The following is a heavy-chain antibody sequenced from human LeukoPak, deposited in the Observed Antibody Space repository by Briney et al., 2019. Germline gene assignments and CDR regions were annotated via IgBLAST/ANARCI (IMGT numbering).Heavy chain of an antibody. Sequence: PGGSLRLSCAASGFTFSSYSMNWVRQAPGKGLEWVSSISSSSSYIYYADSVKGRFTISRDNAKNSLYLQMNSLRAEDTAVYYCARAVGWFEKYYMDVWGKGTTVTVSS. CDR2: ISSSSSYI. D-gene: IGHD6-19*01. CDR3: ARAVGWFEKYYMDV. J-gene: IGHJ6*03. V-gene: IGHV3-21*01. CDR1: GFTFSSYS.